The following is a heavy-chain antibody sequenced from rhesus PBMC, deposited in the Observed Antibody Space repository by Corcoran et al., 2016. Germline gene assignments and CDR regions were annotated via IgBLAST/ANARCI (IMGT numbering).Heavy chain of an antibody. J-gene: IGHJ4*01. CDR1: GFPFSTYP. V-gene: IGHV3S42*01. D-gene: IGHD6-13*01. CDR3: ATYRSWSHDY. CDR2: INSGGGST. Sequence: EVQLVETGGGLVQPGGSLRLSCAASGFPFSTYPMKWVRQTPGKGLEWISTINSGGGSTYYADSVKGRFTISRDNSKNTLSLQMNSLRAEDTAVYYCATYRSWSHDYWGQGVLVTVSS.